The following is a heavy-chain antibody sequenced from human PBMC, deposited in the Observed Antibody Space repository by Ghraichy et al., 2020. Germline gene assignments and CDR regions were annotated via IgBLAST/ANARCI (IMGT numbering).Heavy chain of an antibody. CDR2: IYSGGST. Sequence: PCAASGFTVSSNYMSWVRQAPGKGLEWVSVIYSGGSTYYADSVKGRFTISRDNSKNTLYLQMNSLRAEDTAVYYCARDEDSGRHNLPLHVWGQGTLVTVSS. CDR1: GFTVSSNY. J-gene: IGHJ4*02. CDR3: ARDEDSGRHNLPLHV. D-gene: IGHD1-26*01. V-gene: IGHV3-53*01.